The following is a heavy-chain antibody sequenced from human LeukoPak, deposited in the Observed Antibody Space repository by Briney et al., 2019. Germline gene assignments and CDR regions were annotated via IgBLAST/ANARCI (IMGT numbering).Heavy chain of an antibody. Sequence: GGSLRLSCAASGFTFSSYEMNWGRQAPGKGLEWVSYISSSGSTIYYADSVKGRFTISRDNAKNSLYLQMNSLRAEDTAVYYCARDYDILTGYFPYYFDYWGQGTLVTVSS. V-gene: IGHV3-48*03. CDR2: ISSSGSTI. D-gene: IGHD3-9*01. CDR1: GFTFSSYE. J-gene: IGHJ4*02. CDR3: ARDYDILTGYFPYYFDY.